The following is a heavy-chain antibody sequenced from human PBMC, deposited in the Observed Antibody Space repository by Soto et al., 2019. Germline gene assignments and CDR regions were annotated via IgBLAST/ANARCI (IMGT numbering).Heavy chain of an antibody. J-gene: IGHJ5*02. CDR2: IFANGHT. V-gene: IGHV4-4*07. CDR1: GGSISEKY. CDR3: VASLAASGLNWLDP. D-gene: IGHD6-13*01. Sequence: SETLSLSCIVSGGSISEKYWNWVRQPPGKGLEWIGLIFANGHTDYNPSLKSRVTMSVDASKNQFSLRLTSMTAADTAVYYCVASLAASGLNWLDPWGRGTLVTVSS.